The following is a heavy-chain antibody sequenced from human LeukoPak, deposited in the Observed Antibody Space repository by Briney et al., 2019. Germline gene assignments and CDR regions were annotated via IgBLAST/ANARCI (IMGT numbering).Heavy chain of an antibody. CDR1: GYTFTSYG. J-gene: IGHJ3*02. CDR3: ARDRDGRYYYDSSAHPFDI. V-gene: IGHV1-18*01. CDR2: ISAYNGNT. D-gene: IGHD3-22*01. Sequence: ASVKVSCKASGYTFTSYGISWVRQAPGQGLEWMGWISAYNGNTNYAQKLQGRVTMTTDTSTSTAYMELRSLRSDDTAVYYCARDRDGRYYYDSSAHPFDIWGQGTMVTVSS.